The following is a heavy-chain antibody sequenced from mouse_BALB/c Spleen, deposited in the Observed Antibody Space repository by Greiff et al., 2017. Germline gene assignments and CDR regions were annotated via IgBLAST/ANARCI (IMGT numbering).Heavy chain of an antibody. CDR2: ISSGSSTI. V-gene: IGHV5-17*02. Sequence: EVKLMESGGGLVQPGGSRKLSCAASGFTFSSFGMHWVRQAPEKGLEWVAYISSGSSTIYYADTVKGRFTISRDNPKNTLFLQMTSLRSEDTAMYYCARSGYQYYFDYWGQGTTLTVSS. J-gene: IGHJ2*01. D-gene: IGHD2-2*01. CDR3: ARSGYQYYFDY. CDR1: GFTFSSFG.